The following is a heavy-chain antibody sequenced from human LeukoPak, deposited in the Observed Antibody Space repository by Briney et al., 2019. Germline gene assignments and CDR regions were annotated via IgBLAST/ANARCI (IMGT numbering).Heavy chain of an antibody. CDR2: IYRGGST. Sequence: GGSLRLSCATSGFSVSDNYMTWVRQAPGKGLEWVSVIYRGGSTYYTDSVKGRFTISRDNSKNMVYLQMYSLRVEDTAVYYCARGGGYCSRSHYRGGAFDICGQGKMVTVSS. J-gene: IGHJ3*02. CDR1: GFSVSDNY. CDR3: ARGGGYCSRSHYRGGAFDI. D-gene: IGHD3-16*02. V-gene: IGHV3-53*01.